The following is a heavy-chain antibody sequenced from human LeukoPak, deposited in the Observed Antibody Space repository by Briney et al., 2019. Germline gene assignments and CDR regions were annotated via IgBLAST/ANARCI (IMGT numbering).Heavy chain of an antibody. V-gene: IGHV1-2*02. CDR2: INPNSGGT. Sequence: ASVKVSCKASGYTFTGYYMHWVRQAPGQGLEWMGWINPNSGGTNYAQKFQGRVTVTRDTSIGTAYMELSRLRSDDTAVYYCARAGSYKDFYYFDYWGQGTLVTVSS. CDR3: ARAGSYKDFYYFDY. D-gene: IGHD1-26*01. CDR1: GYTFTGYY. J-gene: IGHJ4*02.